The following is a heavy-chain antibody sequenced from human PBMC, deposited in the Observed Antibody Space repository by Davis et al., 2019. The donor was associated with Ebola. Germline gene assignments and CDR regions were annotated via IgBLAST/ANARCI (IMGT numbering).Heavy chain of an antibody. Sequence: SVKVSCKASGGTFSSYAISWVRQAPGQGLEWMGEIIPIFGTANYAQKFQGRVTMTTDTSTSTVFMELRSLRSDDTAIYYCARNRGHRSYYFDSWGQGTLVTVSS. V-gene: IGHV1-69*05. CDR3: ARNRGHRSYYFDS. J-gene: IGHJ4*02. CDR2: IIPIFGTA. D-gene: IGHD2/OR15-2a*01. CDR1: GGTFSSYA.